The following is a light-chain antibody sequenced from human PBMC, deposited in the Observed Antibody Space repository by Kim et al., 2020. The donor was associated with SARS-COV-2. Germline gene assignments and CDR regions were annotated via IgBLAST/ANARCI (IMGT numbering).Light chain of an antibody. J-gene: IGLJ3*02. CDR2: EDT. Sequence: FQGQTARITCSGDALPKKYAYWFQQKPGQAPVLVIKEDTERPSGIPERFSGSTSGTTVTLTISGVQAEDEADYYCQSADSSDTFWVFGGGTQLTVL. V-gene: IGLV3-25*03. CDR1: ALPKKY. CDR3: QSADSSDTFWV.